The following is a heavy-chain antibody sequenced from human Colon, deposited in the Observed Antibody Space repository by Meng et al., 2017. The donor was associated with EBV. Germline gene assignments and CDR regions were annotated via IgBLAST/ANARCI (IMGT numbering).Heavy chain of an antibody. CDR1: GGSISSSGYY. J-gene: IGHJ4*02. V-gene: IGHV4-30-4*01. CDR2: SYYSGST. CDR3: VRYSYGFDY. D-gene: IGHD5-18*01. Sequence: QVQLQESGPGLVKPSXXLSLTCGVSGGSISSSGYYWSWIRQPPGKGLEWIGYSYYSGSTYYNPSLKSRVTISVDTSNNQFSLKLKSVTAADTAVYYCVRYSYGFDYRGQGTLVTVSS.